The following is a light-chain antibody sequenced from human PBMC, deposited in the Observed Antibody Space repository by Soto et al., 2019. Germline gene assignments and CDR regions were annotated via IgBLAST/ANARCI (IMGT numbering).Light chain of an antibody. CDR1: QSALYSSNNKNY. CDR3: QQYYSTPLT. J-gene: IGKJ4*01. CDR2: WAS. Sequence: DIVMTQSPDSLAVSLCERATINCKSSQSALYSSNNKNYLAWYQQKPGQPPKLLIYWASTRESGVPDRFSGSGSGTDFTLTISSLQAEDVAVYYCQQYYSTPLTFGGGTKVDI. V-gene: IGKV4-1*01.